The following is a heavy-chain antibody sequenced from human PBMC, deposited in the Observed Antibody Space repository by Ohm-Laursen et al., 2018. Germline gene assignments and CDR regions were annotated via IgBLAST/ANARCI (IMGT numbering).Heavy chain of an antibody. CDR1: GGSISSGGYY. J-gene: IGHJ5*02. CDR2: IYYSGST. CDR3: ARTIFGVVISPFDP. D-gene: IGHD3-3*01. Sequence: SDTLSLTCTVSGGSISSGGYYWSWIRQHPGKGLEWIGYIYYSGSTYYNPSLKSRVTISVDTSKNQFSLKLSSVTAADTAVYYCARTIFGVVISPFDPWGQGTLVTVSS. V-gene: IGHV4-30-4*02.